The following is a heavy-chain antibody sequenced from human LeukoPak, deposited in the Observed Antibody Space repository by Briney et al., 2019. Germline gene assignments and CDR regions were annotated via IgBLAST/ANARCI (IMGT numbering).Heavy chain of an antibody. V-gene: IGHV3-23*01. CDR1: GFTFSSYA. Sequence: GGSLRLSCAASGFTFSSYAMSWVRQARGKGLEWVSILTGSGGSTYSADSVKGRFTISRDNSKNTLYLQMNSLRAEDTALYYCARGKGAAAPTGRVLDYWGQGTLVTVSS. D-gene: IGHD3-9*01. CDR3: ARGKGAAAPTGRVLDY. J-gene: IGHJ4*02. CDR2: LTGSGGST.